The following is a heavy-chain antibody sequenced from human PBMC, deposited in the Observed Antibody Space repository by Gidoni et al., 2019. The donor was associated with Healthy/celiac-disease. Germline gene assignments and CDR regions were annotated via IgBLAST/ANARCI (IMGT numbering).Heavy chain of an antibody. CDR2: ISSSSSYI. CDR1: GLTFSSYS. D-gene: IGHD6-19*01. J-gene: IGHJ4*02. V-gene: IGHV3-21*01. Sequence: EVQLVESGGGLVTPGGSLRPCCAASGLTFSSYSMNWVRQAPGKGLKCVSSISSSSSYIYYADSVKGRFTIARDNAKNSLYRLMNSLRAEDTAVYYCARGSIAVVFDYWGQGTLVTVSS. CDR3: ARGSIAVVFDY.